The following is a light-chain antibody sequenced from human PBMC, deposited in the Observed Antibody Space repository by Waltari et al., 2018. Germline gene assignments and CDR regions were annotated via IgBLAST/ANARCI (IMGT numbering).Light chain of an antibody. CDR2: YAN. V-gene: IGKV3D-15*01. J-gene: IGKJ2*01. Sequence: EIVMTQSPVTMSVSPGEGVTLSCTASESVGTDVPWYRHKPGQPPRLLIYYANARATGVPARISGSGSGTDFTLTISSLEPEDFAFYYCQQSRQWPRRTFGQGTKLEI. CDR1: ESVGTD. CDR3: QQSRQWPRRT.